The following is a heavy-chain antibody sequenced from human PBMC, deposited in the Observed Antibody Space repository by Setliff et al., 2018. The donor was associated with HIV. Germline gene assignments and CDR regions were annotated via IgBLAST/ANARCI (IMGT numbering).Heavy chain of an antibody. CDR1: GFTFSNYW. CDR2: IKQDGSQT. Sequence: GGSLRLSCAASGFTFSNYWMSWVRQAPGKGLEWVANIKQDGSQTYYVDSVKGRFTISRDTAKNSLFLQMNSLRAEDTAMYYCTRNIGSGTYWGSWYYMDVWGKGTTVTVSS. D-gene: IGHD1-26*01. V-gene: IGHV3-7*03. J-gene: IGHJ6*03. CDR3: TRNIGSGTYWGSWYYMDV.